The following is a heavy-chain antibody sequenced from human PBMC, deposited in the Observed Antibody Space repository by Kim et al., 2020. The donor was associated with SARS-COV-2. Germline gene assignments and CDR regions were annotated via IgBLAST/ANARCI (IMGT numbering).Heavy chain of an antibody. CDR1: GGSISSSSYY. J-gene: IGHJ6*02. D-gene: IGHD1-1*01. Sequence: SETLSLTCTVSGGSISSSSYYWGWIRQPPGKGLEWIGSIYYSGSTYYNPSLKSRVTISVDTSKNQFSLKLSSVTAADTAVYYCARHPLYWNGVDYYGMDVWGQGTTVTVSS. CDR2: IYYSGST. V-gene: IGHV4-39*01. CDR3: ARHPLYWNGVDYYGMDV.